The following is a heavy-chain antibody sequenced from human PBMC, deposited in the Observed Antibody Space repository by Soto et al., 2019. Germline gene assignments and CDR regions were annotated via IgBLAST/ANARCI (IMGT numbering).Heavy chain of an antibody. CDR2: VNPSGGHT. V-gene: IGHV1-46*01. CDR1: GDTFTDYY. D-gene: IGHD2-21*02. J-gene: IGHJ4*02. CDR3: ARGGHVVVVTAALDY. Sequence: QVQLVQSGAEVKKPGASVKVSCKASGDTFTDYYIHWVRQAPGQGLEWMGTVNPSGGHTTYAQHFLGRLTMSRDTSTSTLYMELTSLTSEDTAVYYCARGGHVVVVTAALDYWGQGTLVTVSS.